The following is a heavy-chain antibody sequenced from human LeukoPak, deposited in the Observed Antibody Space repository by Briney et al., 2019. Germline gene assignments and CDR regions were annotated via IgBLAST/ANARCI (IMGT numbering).Heavy chain of an antibody. D-gene: IGHD2-2*01. V-gene: IGHV1-69*01. CDR2: IIPIFGTA. CDR1: GGTFSSYA. CDR3: ARDRYCSSTSCYCYFDY. J-gene: IGHJ4*02. Sequence: GSSVKVSCKASGGTFSSYAISWVRQAPGQGLEWMGGIIPIFGTANYTQKFQGRVTITADESTSTAYMELSSLRSEDTAVYYCARDRYCSSTSCYCYFDYWGQGTLVTVSS.